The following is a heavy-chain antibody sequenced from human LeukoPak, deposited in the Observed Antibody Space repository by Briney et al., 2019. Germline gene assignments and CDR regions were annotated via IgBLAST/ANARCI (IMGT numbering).Heavy chain of an antibody. D-gene: IGHD3-22*01. V-gene: IGHV3-53*01. Sequence: PGGSLRPSCAASGFTVSNNYINWVRQAPGKGMEWVSVIHGGGTTSYADSVKGRFAISRDNSKNTVYLQMNSLRAEDTAVYYCARAGSYYYDSSGFYRPNDYWGQGTLVTVSS. CDR1: GFTVSNNY. CDR2: IHGGGTT. CDR3: ARAGSYYYDSSGFYRPNDY. J-gene: IGHJ4*02.